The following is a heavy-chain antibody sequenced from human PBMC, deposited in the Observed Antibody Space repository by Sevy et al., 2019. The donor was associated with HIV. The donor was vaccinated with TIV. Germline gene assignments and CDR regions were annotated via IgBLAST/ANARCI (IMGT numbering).Heavy chain of an antibody. D-gene: IGHD1-26*01. V-gene: IGHV1-2*02. J-gene: IGHJ6*02. CDR1: GYTFTGYY. CDR3: ARRMDGGEWELPWRMDV. CDR2: INPNSGGT. Sequence: ASVKVSCKASGYTFTGYYMHWVRQAPGQGLEWMGCINPNSGGTNYEQKFQGRVTMTRDTSISTAYMELSRLRSDDTAVYYCARRMDGGEWELPWRMDVWGQGTTVTVSS.